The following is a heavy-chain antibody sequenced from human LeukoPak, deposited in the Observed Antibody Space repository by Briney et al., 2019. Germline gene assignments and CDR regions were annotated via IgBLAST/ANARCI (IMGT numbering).Heavy chain of an antibody. Sequence: SVKVSCTATGCSCSSYAISWVRHAPGQGLEWMGGIIPIFCTANNAHKFQARVTITAVAVTRSDYMVLRSLNSVDAAGKYGARSGPWFGKFQYYFDYWGQGTLVTVSS. CDR1: GCSCSSYA. CDR3: ARSGPWFGKFQYYFDY. J-gene: IGHJ4*02. V-gene: IGHV1-69*13. D-gene: IGHD3-10*01. CDR2: IIPIFCTA.